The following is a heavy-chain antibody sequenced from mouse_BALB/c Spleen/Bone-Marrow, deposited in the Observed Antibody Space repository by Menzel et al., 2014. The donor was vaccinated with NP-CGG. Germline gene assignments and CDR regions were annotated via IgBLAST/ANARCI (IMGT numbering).Heavy chain of an antibody. Sequence: QVQLQQSGAELLKPRASVKLSCKASGYTFTNYYMYWVRQRPGQGLEWIGGVNPSNGGTNFNEKFKSKATLTVDKSSSTVYMQLSSLTSEDSAVYYCTRKGNWAWFGYWGQGTLVTVSA. CDR1: GYTFTNYY. V-gene: IGHV1S81*02. J-gene: IGHJ3*02. CDR3: TRKGNWAWFGY. CDR2: VNPSNGGT. D-gene: IGHD4-1*01.